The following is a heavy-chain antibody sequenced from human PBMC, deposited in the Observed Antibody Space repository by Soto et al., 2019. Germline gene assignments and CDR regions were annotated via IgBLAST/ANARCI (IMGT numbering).Heavy chain of an antibody. Sequence: QVQLVESGGGVVQPGSSLRLSCAASGFTFRNYVMHWVRQAPGKGLEWVAVIGYDGSNIHYADSVKGRFTISRDNSKNTLYLQMNSLRAEDTAVYYCAKDSCYCTHTRRHCLVVVFDSWGQGSLVTVSS. CDR3: AKDSCYCTHTRRHCLVVVFDS. CDR2: IGYDGSNI. CDR1: GFTFRNYV. J-gene: IGHJ4*02. V-gene: IGHV3-30*18. D-gene: IGHD2-8*01.